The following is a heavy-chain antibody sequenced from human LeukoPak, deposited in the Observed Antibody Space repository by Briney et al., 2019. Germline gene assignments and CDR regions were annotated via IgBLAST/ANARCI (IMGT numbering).Heavy chain of an antibody. CDR1: GNSISSGHY. CDR2: IYLSGTS. J-gene: IGHJ4*02. V-gene: IGHV4-38-2*02. D-gene: IGHD3-9*01. CDR3: ARSFILSGYSSYFDH. Sequence: SGTLSLTCSVSGNSISSGHYWGWLRQTPGKGLELIGSIYLSGTSYYDPSLNVRVTISEDTSKNQFSLKLSSVTAADPAVYFCARSFILSGYSSYFDHWGQGTLVTVSS.